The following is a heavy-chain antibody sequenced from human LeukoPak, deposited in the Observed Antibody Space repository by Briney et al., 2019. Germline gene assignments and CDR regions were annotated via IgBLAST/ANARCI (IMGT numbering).Heavy chain of an antibody. CDR2: IKEDGSAQ. CDR3: ANHRRPYLPDTTHAFDI. Sequence: AGGSLRLSCAASGFTFSRSWMSWVRQAPGKGLEWVASIKEDGSAQFYLDVVRGRFIISRDNGKNSLYLQMNSLRAEDTAVYYCANHRRPYLPDTTHAFDIWGQGTMVTVSS. CDR1: GFTFSRSW. J-gene: IGHJ3*02. D-gene: IGHD1-14*01. V-gene: IGHV3-7*01.